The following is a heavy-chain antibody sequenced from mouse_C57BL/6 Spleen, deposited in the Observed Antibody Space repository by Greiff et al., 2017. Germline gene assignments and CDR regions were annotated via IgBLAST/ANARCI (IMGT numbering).Heavy chain of an antibody. CDR1: GYAFSSYW. CDR3: ARYYDYGYFDY. Sequence: VKLQESGAELVKPGASVKISCKASGYAFSSYWMNWVKQRPRKGLEWIGQIYPGDGDTNYNGKFKGKATLTADKSSSTAYMQLSSLTSEDSAVYFCARYYDYGYFDYWGQGTTLTVSS. J-gene: IGHJ2*01. CDR2: IYPGDGDT. D-gene: IGHD2-4*01. V-gene: IGHV1-80*01.